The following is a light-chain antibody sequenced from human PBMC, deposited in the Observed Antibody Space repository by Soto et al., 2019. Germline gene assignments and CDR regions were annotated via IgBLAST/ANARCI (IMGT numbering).Light chain of an antibody. CDR3: QQSYSTPYT. J-gene: IGKJ2*01. CDR2: AAS. Sequence: DIQMTQSPSSLSASVGDRVTITCRASQSISSYLNWYQQKPGKAPKLLIYAASSLQSGVPSRFSGSGSGTDFTLTIHSLQPEDFQTYYCQQSYSTPYTFGQGNKLEIK. V-gene: IGKV1-39*01. CDR1: QSISSY.